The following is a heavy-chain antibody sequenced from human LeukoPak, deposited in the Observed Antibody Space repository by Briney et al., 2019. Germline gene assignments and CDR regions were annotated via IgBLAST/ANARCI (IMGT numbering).Heavy chain of an antibody. D-gene: IGHD4-17*01. CDR3: ATAGYGADDAFDI. V-gene: IGHV1-2*02. Sequence: GASVKVSCRASGYTFTGYYMHWVRQAPGQGLEWMGWINPNSGGTNYAQKFQGRVTMTRDTSIGTAYMELSRLRSDDTAVYYCATAGYGADDAFDIWGQGTMVTVSS. CDR1: GYTFTGYY. J-gene: IGHJ3*02. CDR2: INPNSGGT.